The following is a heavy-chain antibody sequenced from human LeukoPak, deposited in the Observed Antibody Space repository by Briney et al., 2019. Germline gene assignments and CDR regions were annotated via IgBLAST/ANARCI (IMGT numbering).Heavy chain of an antibody. CDR3: ARHTDPREVTTTRYDY. J-gene: IGHJ4*02. CDR1: GYSFTSYW. Sequence: GESLKISCKGSGYSFTSYWIAWVRQMPGTGLEWMGIIDPADSDTRYSPSFQGQVTISADKSINTAYLQWSSLKASDTAMYYCARHTDPREVTTTRYDYWGQGTLVTVSS. V-gene: IGHV5-51*01. D-gene: IGHD4-17*01. CDR2: IDPADSDT.